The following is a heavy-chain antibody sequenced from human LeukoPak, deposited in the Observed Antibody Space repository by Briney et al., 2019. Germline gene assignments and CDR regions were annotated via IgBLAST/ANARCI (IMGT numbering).Heavy chain of an antibody. V-gene: IGHV1-2*02. D-gene: IGHD5-12*01. Sequence: ASVKVSCKASGYTFTGYYMHWVRQAPGQGLEWMGWINPNSGGTNYAQKFQGRVTMTRDTSTSTVYMELSSLRSEDTAVYYCARGGDIVATIYFDYWGQGTLVTVSS. CDR1: GYTFTGYY. CDR2: INPNSGGT. CDR3: ARGGDIVATIYFDY. J-gene: IGHJ4*02.